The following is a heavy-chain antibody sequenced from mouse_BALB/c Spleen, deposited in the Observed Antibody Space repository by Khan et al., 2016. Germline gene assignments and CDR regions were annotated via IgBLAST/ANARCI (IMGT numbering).Heavy chain of an antibody. CDR1: GFPITSGYY. CDR3: SEDSSCYWSFDV. V-gene: IGHV12-3*02. Sequence: VQLQESGPGLVKPSQSLFLACSITGFPITSGYYWIWIRQSPGKPLEWMGYITHSGETFYNPSLQSPISIHSETSKNQFFRQLNSVTTEDKAMYYRSEDSSCYWSFDVCCAVTTVTLSS. CDR2: ITHSGET. J-gene: IGHJ1*01.